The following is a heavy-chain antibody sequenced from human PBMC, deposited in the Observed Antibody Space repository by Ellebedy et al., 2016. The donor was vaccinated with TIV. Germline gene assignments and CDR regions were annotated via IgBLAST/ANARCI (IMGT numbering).Heavy chain of an antibody. D-gene: IGHD2-21*01. V-gene: IGHV4-34*01. J-gene: IGHJ2*01. CDR2: IHHSGTT. Sequence: MPSETLSLTCAVYGGSFSGYYWTWIRQFPGKGLEWIAEIHHSGTTYYNPSLKSRVTISVDTSKNQVSLKLSAVTAADTAVYFCARSPQGGDKRYFDLWGRGTLVTVSS. CDR3: ARSPQGGDKRYFDL. CDR1: GGSFSGYY.